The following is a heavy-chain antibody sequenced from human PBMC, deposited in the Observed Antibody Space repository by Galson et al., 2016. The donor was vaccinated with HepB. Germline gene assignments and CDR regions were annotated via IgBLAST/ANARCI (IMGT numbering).Heavy chain of an antibody. J-gene: IGHJ5*02. CDR3: AKEGSGTYYSFDFSDP. CDR2: TIPILGVT. Sequence: SCKASGDTFSTYSFTWVRQAPGQGLEWMGRTIPILGVTNYAQKFQGRVTLTADKSTSTAYMELTSLRSDDTAVYYCAKEGSGTYYSFDFSDPWGQGTLVTVSS. D-gene: IGHD1-1*01. V-gene: IGHV1-69*04. CDR1: GDTFSTYS.